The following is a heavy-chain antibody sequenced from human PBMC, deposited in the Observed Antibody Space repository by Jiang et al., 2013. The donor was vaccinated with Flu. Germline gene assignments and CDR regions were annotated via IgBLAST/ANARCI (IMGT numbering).Heavy chain of an antibody. CDR3: ARHRCGGDCYNDAFDI. J-gene: IGHJ3*02. D-gene: IGHD2-21*01. CDR1: GYSFTSYW. CDR2: IYPGDSDT. V-gene: IGHV5-51*01. Sequence: SCKGSGYSFTSYWIGWVRQMPGKGLEWMGIIYPGDSDTRYSPSFQGQVTISADKSISTAYLQWSSLKASDTAMYYCARHRCGGDCYNDAFDIWGQGTMVTVSS.